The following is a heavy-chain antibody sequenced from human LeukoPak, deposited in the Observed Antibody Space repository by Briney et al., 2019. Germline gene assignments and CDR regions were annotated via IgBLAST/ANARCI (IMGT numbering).Heavy chain of an antibody. Sequence: GGSLRLSCAASGFTFSSYCMSWVRQAPGKGLEWVANIKQDGSEKYYVDSLKGRFTISRDNAKNSLYLQMNSLRVEDTAVYYCARVAHSSRWYGDYWGQGTLVTVSS. CDR1: GFTFSSYC. V-gene: IGHV3-7*01. D-gene: IGHD6-13*01. J-gene: IGHJ4*02. CDR2: IKQDGSEK. CDR3: ARVAHSSRWYGDY.